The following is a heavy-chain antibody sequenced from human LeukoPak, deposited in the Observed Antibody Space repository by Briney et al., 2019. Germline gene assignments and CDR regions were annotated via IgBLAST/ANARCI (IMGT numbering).Heavy chain of an antibody. J-gene: IGHJ5*02. Sequence: PSETLSLTCTVSGGSISSYYWSWIRQPPGKGLEWIGYIYYSGSTNYNSSLKSRVTISVDTSKNQFSLKLSSVTAADTAVYYCARVGPRRYYDFWSGYPSKYNWFDPWGQGTLVTVSS. CDR2: IYYSGST. CDR3: ARVGPRRYYDFWSGYPSKYNWFDP. D-gene: IGHD3-3*01. V-gene: IGHV4-59*12. CDR1: GGSISSYY.